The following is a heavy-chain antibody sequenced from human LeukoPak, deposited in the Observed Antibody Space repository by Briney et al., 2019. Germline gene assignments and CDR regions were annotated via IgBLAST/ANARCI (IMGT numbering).Heavy chain of an antibody. V-gene: IGHV3-7*01. Sequence: GGSLRLSCSASGFTFNTYWMSWVRQAPGKGLQWVANVRPDGREQRYVDSVKGRFTISRDNAKNSLYLQMNSLRAEDTAVYYCAREASYYGDYVNWGQGTLVTVSS. D-gene: IGHD4-17*01. CDR3: AREASYYGDYVN. CDR1: GFTFNTYW. CDR2: VRPDGREQ. J-gene: IGHJ4*02.